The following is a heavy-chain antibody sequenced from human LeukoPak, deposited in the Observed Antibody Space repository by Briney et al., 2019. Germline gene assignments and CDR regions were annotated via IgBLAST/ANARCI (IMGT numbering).Heavy chain of an antibody. CDR1: GGSISSYY. CDR2: IYYSGNT. V-gene: IGHV4-59*08. CDR3: ARSKNSGSYPYYFGY. J-gene: IGHJ4*02. Sequence: SETLSLTCTVSGGSISSYYWSWIRQPPGKGLEWIGYIYYSGNTNYNPSLKSRVTISVDTSKNQFSLKLSSVTAADTAVYYCARSKNSGSYPYYFGYWGQGTLVTVSS. D-gene: IGHD1-26*01.